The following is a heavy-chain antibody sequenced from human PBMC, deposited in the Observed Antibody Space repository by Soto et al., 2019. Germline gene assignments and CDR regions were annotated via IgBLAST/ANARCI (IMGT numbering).Heavy chain of an antibody. Sequence: QVQMVESGGGVVQPGRSLRLSCAATGFTFSGYGMHWVRQAPGKGLEWVAFSYFVGNKTNYAASVRGRFTISRDNYNNILYLQMNSLRAEDTAMYYWARDSAGDLTYYFDYWGQGTLVSVSS. J-gene: IGHJ4*02. V-gene: IGHV3-33*01. CDR2: SYFVGNKT. CDR1: GFTFSGYG. CDR3: ARDSAGDLTYYFDY. D-gene: IGHD1-1*01.